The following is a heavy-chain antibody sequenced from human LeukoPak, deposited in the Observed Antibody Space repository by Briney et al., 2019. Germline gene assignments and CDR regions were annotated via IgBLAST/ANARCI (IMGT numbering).Heavy chain of an antibody. V-gene: IGHV3-53*04. CDR3: AGTNYYDSSGYYRLDY. J-gene: IGHJ4*02. CDR1: GLTVSSNY. D-gene: IGHD3-22*01. CDR2: IYSGEST. Sequence: GGSLRLSCAASGLTVSSNYMSWVRQAPGKGLEWVSVIYSGESTYYADSVKGRFTISRHNSKNTLYLQMNSLRAEDTAVYYCAGTNYYDSSGYYRLDYRGQGTLVTVSS.